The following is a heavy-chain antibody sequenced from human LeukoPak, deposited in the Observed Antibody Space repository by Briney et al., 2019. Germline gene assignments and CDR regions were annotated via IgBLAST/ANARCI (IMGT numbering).Heavy chain of an antibody. Sequence: SETLSLTCTVSGGSISSSSYYWGWIRQPPGEGLEWIGSIYYSGSTYYTPSLKSRVTISVDTSKNQFSLKLSSVTVADTAVYYCARYDSSGYYYGGCFDYWGQGTLVTVSS. V-gene: IGHV4-39*01. D-gene: IGHD3-22*01. CDR2: IYYSGST. CDR3: ARYDSSGYYYGGCFDY. CDR1: GGSISSSSYY. J-gene: IGHJ4*02.